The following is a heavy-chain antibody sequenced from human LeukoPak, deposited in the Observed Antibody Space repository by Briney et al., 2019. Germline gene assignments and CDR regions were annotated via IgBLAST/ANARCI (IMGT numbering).Heavy chain of an antibody. CDR3: ARGTNGNWYYFDY. CDR2: IYHSGST. D-gene: IGHD1-1*01. CDR1: GGSISTTNW. Sequence: PSGTLSLTCAVSGGSISTTNWWSWVRQPPGKGLEWIGEIYHSGSTNYNPSLKSRVTISVDKSMNQFSLKLNSVTAADTAVYYCARGTNGNWYYFDYWGQGTLVTVSS. V-gene: IGHV4-4*02. J-gene: IGHJ4*02.